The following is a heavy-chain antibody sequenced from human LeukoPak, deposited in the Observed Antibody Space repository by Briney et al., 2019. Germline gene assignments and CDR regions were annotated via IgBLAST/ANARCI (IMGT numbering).Heavy chain of an antibody. V-gene: IGHV3-21*01. CDR2: ISSSSSYI. J-gene: IGHJ4*02. CDR1: GFRFSGYG. CDR3: ARVLGPSYYYGSGTNQNDY. D-gene: IGHD3-10*01. Sequence: PGGSLRLSCAASGFRFSGYGMHWVRQAPGKGLEWVSSISSSSSYIYYADSVKGRFTISRDNAKNSLYLQMNSLRAEDTAVYYCARVLGPSYYYGSGTNQNDYWGQGTLVTVSS.